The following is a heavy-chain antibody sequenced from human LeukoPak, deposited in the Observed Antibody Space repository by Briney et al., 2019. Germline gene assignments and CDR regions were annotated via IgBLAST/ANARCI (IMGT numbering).Heavy chain of an antibody. Sequence: GGSLRLSCAASGFTFSSYSMNWVRQAPGKGLEGVSYISSSSSTIYYADSVKGRFTISRDNAKNSLYLQMNSLRAEDTAVYYCARGLTGWEVDYWGQGTLVTVSS. V-gene: IGHV3-48*01. J-gene: IGHJ4*02. CDR2: ISSSSSTI. CDR3: ARGLTGWEVDY. D-gene: IGHD1-26*01. CDR1: GFTFSSYS.